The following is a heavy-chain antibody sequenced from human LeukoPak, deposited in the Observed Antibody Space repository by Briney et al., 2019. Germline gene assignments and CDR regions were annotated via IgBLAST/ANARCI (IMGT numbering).Heavy chain of an antibody. CDR1: GGSIGGYY. CDR3: ARVESSSYSYYYYMDV. V-gene: IGHV4-59*01. Sequence: SETLSLTCTVSGGSIGGYYWSWIRQPPGKGLEWIGYIYSSGNTNYNPSLTSRLTISVDTSKNQFSLKLSSVTAADTAVYYCARVESSSYSYYYYMDVWGKGTTVTVSS. J-gene: IGHJ6*03. CDR2: IYSSGNT. D-gene: IGHD3-3*01.